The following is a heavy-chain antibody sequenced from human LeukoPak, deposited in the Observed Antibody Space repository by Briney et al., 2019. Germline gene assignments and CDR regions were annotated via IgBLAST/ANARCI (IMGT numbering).Heavy chain of an antibody. CDR1: GGSISSSSYY. CDR3: ARVFDWLSPHYFDY. CDR2: IYYSGST. D-gene: IGHD3-9*01. Sequence: PSETLSLTCTVSGGSISSSSYYWGWIRQPPGKGLEWIGSIYYSGSTYYNPSLKSRVTISVDTSKNQFSLKLSSVTAADTAVYYCARVFDWLSPHYFDYWGQGTLVTVSS. V-gene: IGHV4-39*07. J-gene: IGHJ4*02.